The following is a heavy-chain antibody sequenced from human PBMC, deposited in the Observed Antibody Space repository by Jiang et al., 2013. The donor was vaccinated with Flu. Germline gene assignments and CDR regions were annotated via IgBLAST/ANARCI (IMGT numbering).Heavy chain of an antibody. CDR2: INAGNGNT. CDR3: ARGDDSSFIAGYFDY. D-gene: IGHD3-22*01. CDR1: GYTFTSYA. Sequence: SVKVSCKASGYTFTSYAMHWVRQAPGQRLEWMGWINAGNGNTKYSQKFQGRVTITRDTSASTAYMELSSLRSEDTAVYYCARGDDSSFIAGYFDYWGQGTLVTVSS. J-gene: IGHJ4*02. V-gene: IGHV1-3*01.